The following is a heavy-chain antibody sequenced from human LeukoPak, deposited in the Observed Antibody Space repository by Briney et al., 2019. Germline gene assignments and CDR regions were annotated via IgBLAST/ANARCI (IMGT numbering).Heavy chain of an antibody. V-gene: IGHV3-7*01. CDR2: IKQDGSEK. D-gene: IGHD2-2*01. Sequence: GGSLRLSCAASGFTFSSYWMSWVRQAPGKGLEWVANIKQDGSEKYYVDSVKGRFTISRDNAKNSLYLQMNSLRAEDTAVYYCARDYGIVVVPAAKKRNWFDPWGQGTLVTVSS. CDR3: ARDYGIVVVPAAKKRNWFDP. CDR1: GFTFSSYW. J-gene: IGHJ5*02.